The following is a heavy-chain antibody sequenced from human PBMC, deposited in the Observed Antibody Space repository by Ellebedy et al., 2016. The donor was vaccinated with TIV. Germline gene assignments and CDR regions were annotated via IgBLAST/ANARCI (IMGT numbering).Heavy chain of an antibody. J-gene: IGHJ5*02. Sequence: AASVKVSCKASGGTFSSYAISWVRQAPGQGLEWMGGIIPIFGTANYAQKFQGRVTITADESTSTAYMELSSLRSEDTAVYYCASGGNYYDSSGLFDPWGQGTLVTVSS. CDR3: ASGGNYYDSSGLFDP. D-gene: IGHD3-22*01. CDR1: GGTFSSYA. V-gene: IGHV1-69*13. CDR2: IIPIFGTA.